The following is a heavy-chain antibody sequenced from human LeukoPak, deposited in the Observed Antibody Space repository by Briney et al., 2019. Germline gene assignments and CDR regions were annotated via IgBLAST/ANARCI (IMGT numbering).Heavy chain of an antibody. V-gene: IGHV4-39*01. CDR3: ASSSVAGPYYFDY. J-gene: IGHJ4*02. CDR2: IYYSGST. CDR1: GGSISSSSYY. D-gene: IGHD6-19*01. Sequence: SETLSLTCTVSGGSISSSSYYWGWIRQPPGKGLEWIGSIYYSGSTYCNPSLKSRVTISVDTSKNQFSLKLSSVTAADTAVYYCASSSVAGPYYFDYWGQGTLVTVSS.